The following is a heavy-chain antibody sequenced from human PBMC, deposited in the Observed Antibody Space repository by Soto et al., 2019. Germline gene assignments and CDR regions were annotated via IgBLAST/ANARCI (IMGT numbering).Heavy chain of an antibody. Sequence: SVKVSCKASGGTFSSYTISWVRQAPGQGLEWMGRIIPILGIANYAQKFQGRVTITADESTSTAYMELSSLRSEDTAVYYCARLYSSGWYATYWYYYGMDVWGQGTTVTVSS. J-gene: IGHJ6*02. CDR2: IIPILGIA. V-gene: IGHV1-69*02. CDR3: ARLYSSGWYATYWYYYGMDV. D-gene: IGHD6-19*01. CDR1: GGTFSSYT.